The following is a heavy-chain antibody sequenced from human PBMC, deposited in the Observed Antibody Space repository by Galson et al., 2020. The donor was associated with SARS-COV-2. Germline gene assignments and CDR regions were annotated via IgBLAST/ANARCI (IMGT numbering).Heavy chain of an antibody. CDR2: IRSKAYGGTT. CDR3: TRDIVVVTFDP. V-gene: IGHV3-49*03. D-gene: IGHD2-2*01. J-gene: IGHJ5*02. Sequence: GESLKISCTASGFTFGDYAMSWFRQAPGKGLEWVGFIRSKAYGGTTEYAASVKGRFTISRDDSNSIAYLQMNSLKTEDTAVYYCTRDIVVVTFDPWGQGTLVTVSS. CDR1: GFTFGDYA.